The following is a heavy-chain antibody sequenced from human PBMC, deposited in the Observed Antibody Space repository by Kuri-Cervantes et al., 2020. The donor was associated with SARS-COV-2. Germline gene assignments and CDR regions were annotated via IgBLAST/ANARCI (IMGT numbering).Heavy chain of an antibody. Sequence: GGSLRLSCAASGFTFSSYGMHWVRQAPGKGLEWVAFIRYDGSNKYYADSVKGRFTISRDNSKNTLYLQMNSLRAEDTAVYYCARFLKEQWPLGFDYWGQGTLVTVSS. CDR3: ARFLKEQWPLGFDY. V-gene: IGHV3-30*02. J-gene: IGHJ4*02. CDR2: IRYDGSNK. CDR1: GFTFSSYG. D-gene: IGHD6-19*01.